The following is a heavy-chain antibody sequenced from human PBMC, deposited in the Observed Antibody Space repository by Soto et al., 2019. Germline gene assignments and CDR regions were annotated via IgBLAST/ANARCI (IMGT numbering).Heavy chain of an antibody. J-gene: IGHJ5*02. D-gene: IGHD3-10*02. CDR2: IYWNDDK. V-gene: IGHV2-5*01. CDR1: GFSLSTSGVG. Sequence: QITLKESGPTLVKPTQTLTLTCTFSGFSLSTSGVGVGWIRQPPGKALEWLALIYWNDDKRYSPSLKSRLTITKDTSNHQVVLTMTNMDPVDTATYYCAHLMFPEDWFDPWGQGTLVTVSS. CDR3: AHLMFPEDWFDP.